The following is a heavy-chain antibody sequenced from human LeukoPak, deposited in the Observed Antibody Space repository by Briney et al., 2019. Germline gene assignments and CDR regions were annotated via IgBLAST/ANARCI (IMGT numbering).Heavy chain of an antibody. CDR1: GFTFTSYA. J-gene: IGHJ4*02. CDR3: AREGLHDYGDLGCFDY. D-gene: IGHD4-17*01. Sequence: PGGSLRLSCAASGFTFTSYAMSWVRQAPGKGLEWVSAISTGAGSTYYADSVKGRFTISRDNSKNTLYLQMSSLRAEDTAVYYCAREGLHDYGDLGCFDYWGQGTLVTVSS. V-gene: IGHV3-23*01. CDR2: ISTGAGST.